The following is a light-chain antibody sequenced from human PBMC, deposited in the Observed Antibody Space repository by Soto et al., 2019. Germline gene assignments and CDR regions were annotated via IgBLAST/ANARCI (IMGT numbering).Light chain of an antibody. CDR2: AAS. J-gene: IGKJ2*01. CDR3: QQRYSTPYT. Sequence: DIQMTQSPSSLSASVGDRVTITCRASQSLSSYLKWYQQKPGKAPKLLIYAASSLQSGVPSRFSGSGSGTDFTLTISSLQPEDFATYYCQQRYSTPYTFGQGTKLEIK. CDR1: QSLSSY. V-gene: IGKV1-39*01.